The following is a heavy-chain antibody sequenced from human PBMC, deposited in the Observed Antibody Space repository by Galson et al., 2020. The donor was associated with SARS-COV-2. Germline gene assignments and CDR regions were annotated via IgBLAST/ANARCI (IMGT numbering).Heavy chain of an antibody. J-gene: IGHJ6*02. CDR1: GGSVSSGNYY. D-gene: IGHD3-16*01. CDR2: MYNSGST. Sequence: SETLSLTCTVSGGSVSSGNYYWNWIRQPPGKGLDWVGYMYNSGSTNSNPSLKSRVTISVDTSKNQFSLRLSSVTAAATAVYYCAREEYEYRGNNYYHYGMDVWGQGTTVTVSS. V-gene: IGHV4-61*01. CDR3: AREEYEYRGNNYYHYGMDV.